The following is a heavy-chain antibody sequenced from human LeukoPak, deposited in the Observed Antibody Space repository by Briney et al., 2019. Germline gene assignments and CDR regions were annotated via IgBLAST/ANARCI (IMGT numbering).Heavy chain of an antibody. Sequence: PSETLSLTCTVSGGSISSSSYYWGWIRQPPGKGLEWIGSIYYSGSTYYNPSLKSRVTISVDTSKNQFSLKLSSVTAADTAVYYCARDIVVVPAAMGDAFDIWGQGTMVAVSS. CDR2: IYYSGST. V-gene: IGHV4-39*07. J-gene: IGHJ3*02. D-gene: IGHD2-2*01. CDR3: ARDIVVVPAAMGDAFDI. CDR1: GGSISSSSYY.